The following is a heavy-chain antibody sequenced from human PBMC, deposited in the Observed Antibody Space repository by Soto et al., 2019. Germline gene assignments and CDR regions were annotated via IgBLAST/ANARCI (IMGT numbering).Heavy chain of an antibody. CDR3: ATRTGTTAYFDY. CDR1: GGSISSGGYY. V-gene: IGHV4-31*03. Sequence: SETLSLTCTVSGGSISSGGYYWSWIRQHPGKGLEWIGYIFYSGSTYYNPSLNSRATISLDTSKNQFSLKLSSLTAADTAVYYCATRTGTTAYFDYWGQGTLVTVSS. D-gene: IGHD1-7*01. J-gene: IGHJ4*02. CDR2: IFYSGST.